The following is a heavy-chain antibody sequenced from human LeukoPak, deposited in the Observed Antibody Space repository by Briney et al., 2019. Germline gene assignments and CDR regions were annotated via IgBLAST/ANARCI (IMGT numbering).Heavy chain of an antibody. J-gene: IGHJ4*02. V-gene: IGHV3-23*01. CDR1: GFTFSSYG. Sequence: GGSLRLSCAASGFTFSSYGMSWVRQAPGKGLEWVSAISGSGGSTYYADSVKGRFTISRDNSKNTLYLQMNSLRAEDTAVYYCAKDGGPDGSGSYHFDYWGQGTLVTVSS. CDR2: ISGSGGST. CDR3: AKDGGPDGSGSYHFDY. D-gene: IGHD3-10*01.